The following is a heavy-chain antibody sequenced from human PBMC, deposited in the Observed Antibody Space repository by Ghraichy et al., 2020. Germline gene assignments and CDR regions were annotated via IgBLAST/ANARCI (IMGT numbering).Heavy chain of an antibody. CDR1: GFTFDDYA. CDR2: ISWNSGNL. V-gene: IGHV3-9*01. D-gene: IGHD5-18*01. Sequence: GGSLRLSCAASGFTFDDYAMHWVRQVPGKSLEWVSGISWNSGNLGYADSVKGRFTISRDNAKHSLYLQMNSLRAADTALYYCAKDMSDTAMDHVFGMDVWGQGTTVTVSS. CDR3: AKDMSDTAMDHVFGMDV. J-gene: IGHJ6*02.